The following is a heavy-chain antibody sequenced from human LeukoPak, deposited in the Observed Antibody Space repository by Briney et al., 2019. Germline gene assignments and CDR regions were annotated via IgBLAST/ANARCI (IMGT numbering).Heavy chain of an antibody. CDR2: ISSNCSTI. D-gene: IGHD3-3*01. Sequence: PGGSLRLSCAASGFTFSRYSMNWVRQAPGKGLEWVSYISSNCSTIYYADSVKGRFTISRDNARNSLYLQMNSLRAEDTAVYYCARGFWNGSNFWGQGTLVTVSS. J-gene: IGHJ4*02. V-gene: IGHV3-48*01. CDR1: GFTFSRYS. CDR3: ARGFWNGSNF.